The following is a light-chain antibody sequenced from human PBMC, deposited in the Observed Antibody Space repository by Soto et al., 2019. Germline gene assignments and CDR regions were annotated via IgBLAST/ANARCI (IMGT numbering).Light chain of an antibody. V-gene: IGLV2-8*01. CDR1: SSDVGGYNY. CDR2: DVN. CDR3: NSYGGTNNYVV. Sequence: QSALTQPPSASGSPGQSVTISCTGTSSDVGGYNYVSWYRQHPGKAPQLIIYDVNKRPSGVPDRFSGSKSGNTASLTGSGLQAEDEADYFCNSYGGTNNYVVFGGGTKLTVL. J-gene: IGLJ2*01.